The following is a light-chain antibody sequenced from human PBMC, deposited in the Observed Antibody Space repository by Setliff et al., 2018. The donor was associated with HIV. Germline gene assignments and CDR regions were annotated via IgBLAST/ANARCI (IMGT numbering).Light chain of an antibody. Sequence: QSALAQPASVSGSPGQSITISCIGTSSDIGGYNYVSWYQQHPGKAPKLMIYDVSNRPSGISNRFSGSKSGNTASLTISGLQAEDEADYYCSSDTSSSTVVFGGGTKVTVL. J-gene: IGLJ2*01. V-gene: IGLV2-14*03. CDR1: SSDIGGYNY. CDR2: DVS. CDR3: SSDTSSSTVV.